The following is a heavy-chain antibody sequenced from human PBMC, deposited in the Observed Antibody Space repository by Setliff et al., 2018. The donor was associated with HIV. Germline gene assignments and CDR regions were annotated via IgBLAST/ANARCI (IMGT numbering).Heavy chain of an antibody. Sequence: SVKVSCKASGDSFSNYAISWVRQAPGQGLEWMGQIVPIFGTPSYAQKFQGRVTITADESTNTAYMELRSLRSEDTAVYFCARTWGAGVTGYWFEPWGQGTRVTVSS. J-gene: IGHJ5*02. V-gene: IGHV1-69*13. D-gene: IGHD3-9*01. CDR2: IVPIFGTP. CDR3: ARTWGAGVTGYWFEP. CDR1: GDSFSNYA.